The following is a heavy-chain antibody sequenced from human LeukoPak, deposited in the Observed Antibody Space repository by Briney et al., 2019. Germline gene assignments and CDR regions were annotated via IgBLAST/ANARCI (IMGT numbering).Heavy chain of an antibody. Sequence: PSETLSLTCAVYGGSFSGYYWSWIRQPPGKGLEWIGEINHSRSTNYNPSLKSRVTISVDTSKNQFSLKLSSVTAADTAVYYCARSQDNYVWGSYRYPSWGQGTLVTVSS. J-gene: IGHJ5*02. D-gene: IGHD3-16*02. CDR2: INHSRST. CDR3: ARSQDNYVWGSYRYPS. CDR1: GGSFSGYY. V-gene: IGHV4-34*01.